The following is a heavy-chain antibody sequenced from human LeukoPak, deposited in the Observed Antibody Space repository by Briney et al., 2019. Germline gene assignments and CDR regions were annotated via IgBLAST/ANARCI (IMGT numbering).Heavy chain of an antibody. CDR1: GVTISRTG. J-gene: IGHJ4*02. CDR2: IWCAGSNK. D-gene: IGHD4-17*01. Sequence: WGTLTLTCAASGVTISRTGMHSVRHAPGNGLGLGAFIWCAGSNKYDAESVTGRFTISRDNSHNTLFLQMPGLKADDTAVYYCAKDVWTTVVKGDFDSWGQGTLVTVSS. V-gene: IGHV3-30*02. CDR3: AKDVWTTVVKGDFDS.